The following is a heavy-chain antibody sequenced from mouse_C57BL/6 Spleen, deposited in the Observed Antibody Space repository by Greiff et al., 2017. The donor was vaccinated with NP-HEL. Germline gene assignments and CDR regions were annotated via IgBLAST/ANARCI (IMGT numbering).Heavy chain of an antibody. J-gene: IGHJ4*01. Sequence: EVKLMESGGGLVQSGRSLRLSCATSGFTFSDFYMEWVRQAPGKGLEWIAASRNKANDYTTEYSASVKGRFIVSRDTSQSILYLQMNALRAEDTAIYYCARDSLAQGYAMDYWGQGTSVTVSS. V-gene: IGHV7-1*01. CDR2: SRNKANDYTT. CDR3: ARDSLAQGYAMDY. CDR1: GFTFSDFY. D-gene: IGHD3-2*02.